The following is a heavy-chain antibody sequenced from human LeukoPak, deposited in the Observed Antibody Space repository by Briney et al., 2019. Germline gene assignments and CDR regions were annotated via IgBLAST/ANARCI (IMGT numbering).Heavy chain of an antibody. CDR1: DNAINTGSGY. Sequence: PSETLSLTCIVSDNAINTGSGYWGWIRQPPGKGLEWIGSIHYSATPHYNPSLKSRVTISVDSSKNRFSLNVSFVTAVDTAVYYCARDQGERFTVAEYYYYMDVWGKGTSVTVSS. D-gene: IGHD3-3*01. J-gene: IGHJ6*03. CDR2: IHYSATP. V-gene: IGHV4-39*07. CDR3: ARDQGERFTVAEYYYYMDV.